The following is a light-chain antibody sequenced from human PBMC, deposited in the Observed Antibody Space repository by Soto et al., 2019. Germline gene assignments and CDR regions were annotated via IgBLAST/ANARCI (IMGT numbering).Light chain of an antibody. J-gene: IGLJ3*02. Sequence: QSVVTQPPSASVAPGQWVTISCSGSRSNIGSHYISWYQHLPGTAPKLLIYKDSQRPSGVPDRFSGSKSGTSASLAIGGLRSEDEGSYYCATWDDSLGRRVLFGGGTKLTVL. CDR2: KDS. CDR3: ATWDDSLGRRVL. V-gene: IGLV1-47*01. CDR1: RSNIGSHY.